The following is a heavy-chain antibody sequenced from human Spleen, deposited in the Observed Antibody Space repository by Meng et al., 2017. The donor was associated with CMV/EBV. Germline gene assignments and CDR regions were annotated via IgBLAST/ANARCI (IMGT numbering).Heavy chain of an antibody. V-gene: IGHV3-48*03. CDR1: GCTFSSYE. D-gene: IGHD2-21*01. J-gene: IGHJ3*02. CDR3: ARESLAYCGGDCYCGDGAFDI. Sequence: GESLKISCAASGCTFSSYEMNWVRQAPGKGLEWVSFISSSGSTIYYADSVKGRFTISRDNAKNSLYLQMNSLRAEDTAVYYCARESLAYCGGDCYCGDGAFDIWGQGTMVTVSS. CDR2: ISSSGSTI.